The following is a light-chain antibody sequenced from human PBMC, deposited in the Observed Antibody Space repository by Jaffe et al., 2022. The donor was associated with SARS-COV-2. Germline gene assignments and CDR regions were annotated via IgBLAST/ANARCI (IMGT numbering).Light chain of an antibody. CDR1: QDISNY. Sequence: DIQMTQSPSSLSASVGDRVTITCQASQDISNYLNWYQQKPGKAPKLLIYDASNLKTGVPSRFSGSGSGTDFTFTISSLQPEDIATYYCQQYDILPPYTFGQGTKLEIK. J-gene: IGKJ2*01. CDR2: DAS. V-gene: IGKV1-33*01. CDR3: QQYDILPPYT.